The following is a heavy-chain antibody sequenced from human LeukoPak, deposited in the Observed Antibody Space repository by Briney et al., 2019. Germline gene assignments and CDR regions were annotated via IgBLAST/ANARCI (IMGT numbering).Heavy chain of an antibody. Sequence: ASVKVSCKASGGTFSSYAISWVRQAPGQGLEWMGGIIPTFNTADYAQKFQGRVTITADESTSTAYMELSSLRSEDTAVYYCARVVAALYYDFWSGSYFDYWGQGTLVTVSS. CDR2: IIPTFNTA. CDR3: ARVVAALYYDFWSGSYFDY. J-gene: IGHJ4*02. CDR1: GGTFSSYA. V-gene: IGHV1-69*13. D-gene: IGHD3-3*01.